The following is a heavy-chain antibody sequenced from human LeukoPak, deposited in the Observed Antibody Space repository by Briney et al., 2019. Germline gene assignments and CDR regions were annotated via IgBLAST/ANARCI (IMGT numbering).Heavy chain of an antibody. Sequence: PGGSLRLSCAAYGLTVSSYSMSWIRQAPGKGLEWVSAISGNGENTYYADSMKGRFTISRDNSKNILYLQMSSLKAEDTARYFCTKRRPYGGRDSWVQGTLVTVSS. CDR2: ISGNGENT. D-gene: IGHD4/OR15-4a*01. CDR1: GLTVSSYS. J-gene: IGHJ4*02. V-gene: IGHV3-23*01. CDR3: TKRRPYGGRDS.